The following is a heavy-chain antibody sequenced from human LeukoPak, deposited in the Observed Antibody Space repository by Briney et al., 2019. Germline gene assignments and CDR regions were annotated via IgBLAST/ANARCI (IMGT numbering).Heavy chain of an antibody. J-gene: IGHJ4*02. Sequence: ASVKVSCKASGYTFTSYGISWVRQAPGQGLEWMGWISAYNGNTNYAQKFQGRVTITADKSTSTAYMELSSLRSEDTAVYYCARRGDLYESLYYFDYWGQGTLVTVSS. CDR3: ARRGDLYESLYYFDY. CDR2: ISAYNGNT. D-gene: IGHD2-21*01. CDR1: GYTFTSYG. V-gene: IGHV1-18*01.